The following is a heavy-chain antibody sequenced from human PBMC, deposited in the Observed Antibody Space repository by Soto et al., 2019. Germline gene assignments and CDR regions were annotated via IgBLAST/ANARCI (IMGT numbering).Heavy chain of an antibody. V-gene: IGHV2-5*01. J-gene: IGHJ5*01. CDR2: VYWHDDK. CDR1: GFSLTNTGVT. Sequence: QITLKESGPSLVKPTQTLTLTCTFSGFSLTNTGVTVGWIRQPPGKALEWLALVYWHDDKRYNPSLRNRLTIAKDNSKKRVVITLANVGPVDTATYYCAHSNFEIVNGPFDSWGRGTLVTVSS. CDR3: AHSNFEIVNGPFDS. D-gene: IGHD2-21*01.